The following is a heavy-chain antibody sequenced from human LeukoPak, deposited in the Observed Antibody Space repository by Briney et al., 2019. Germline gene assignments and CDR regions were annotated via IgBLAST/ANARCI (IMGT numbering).Heavy chain of an antibody. Sequence: PSETLSLTCAVYGETFIHNFWTWIRQPPGKGLEWIGQINHSGSTYYNPSPKSRVTILVDTSKNQFSLKLTSVTAADTAVYYCARAMPYFYGSIAVPGTIDYWGQGILVTVSS. D-gene: IGHD6-19*01. V-gene: IGHV4-34*01. CDR3: ARAMPYFYGSIAVPGTIDY. CDR1: GETFIHNF. J-gene: IGHJ4*02. CDR2: INHSGST.